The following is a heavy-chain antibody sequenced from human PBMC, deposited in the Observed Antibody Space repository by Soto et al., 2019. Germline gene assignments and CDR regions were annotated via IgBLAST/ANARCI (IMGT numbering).Heavy chain of an antibody. V-gene: IGHV1-69*13. CDR2: IIPIFGTA. CDR3: ARVTYYYDSSGYKSSYYYYGMDV. D-gene: IGHD3-22*01. Sequence: ASVKVSCKASGGTLSSYAISWVRQAPGQGLEWMGGIIPIFGTANYAQKFQGRVTITADESTSTAYMELSSLRPEDTAVYYCARVTYYYDSSGYKSSYYYYGMDVWGQGTTVTVSS. CDR1: GGTLSSYA. J-gene: IGHJ6*02.